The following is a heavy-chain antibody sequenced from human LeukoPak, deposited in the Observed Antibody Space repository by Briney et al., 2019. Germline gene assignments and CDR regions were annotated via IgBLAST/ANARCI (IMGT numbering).Heavy chain of an antibody. V-gene: IGHV3-53*01. CDR1: GFTVSSNY. CDR2: IYSGGST. J-gene: IGHJ5*02. CDR3: ARGGYSYGYWFDP. Sequence: GGSLRLSCAASGFTVSSNYMSWVCQAPGKGLEWVSVIYSGGSTYYADSVKGRFTISRDNSKNTLYLQMNSLRAEDTAVYYCARGGYSYGYWFDPWGQGTLVTVSS. D-gene: IGHD5-18*01.